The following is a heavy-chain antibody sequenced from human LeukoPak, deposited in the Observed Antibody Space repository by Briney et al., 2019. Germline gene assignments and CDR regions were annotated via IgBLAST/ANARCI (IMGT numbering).Heavy chain of an antibody. J-gene: IGHJ4*02. Sequence: GGSLRLSCAASGFTFSSYAMSWVRQAPGKGLEWVSAISGSGGSTYYADSVKGRFTISRDNSKNTLYLQMNSLRAEDTAVYYCAKATILGVVIPYYFDYWGQGTLVTVSS. V-gene: IGHV3-23*01. D-gene: IGHD3-3*01. CDR3: AKATILGVVIPYYFDY. CDR1: GFTFSSYA. CDR2: ISGSGGST.